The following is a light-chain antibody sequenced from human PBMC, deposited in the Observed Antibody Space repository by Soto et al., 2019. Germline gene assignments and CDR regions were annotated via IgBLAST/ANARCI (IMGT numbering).Light chain of an antibody. CDR1: QSLLHSNGYTY. CDR2: WAS. CDR3: QQYYSLPLT. Sequence: DIVVTQSPLSLSVTPGEAASISCRSSQSLLHSNGYTYLDWYLQKPGQPPKLLIYWASMRESGVPDRFSGSGSGTDFTLTITSLQAEDVAVYYCQQYYSLPLTFGGGTKVEIK. J-gene: IGKJ4*01. V-gene: IGKV4-1*01.